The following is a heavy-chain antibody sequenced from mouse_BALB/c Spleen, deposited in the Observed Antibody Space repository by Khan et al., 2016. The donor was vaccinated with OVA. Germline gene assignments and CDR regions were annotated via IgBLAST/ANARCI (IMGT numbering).Heavy chain of an antibody. CDR2: IWSDGST. D-gene: IGHD2-10*01. V-gene: IGHV2-6-1*01. CDR1: GFSLTNYG. Sequence: VQLQESGPGLVAPSQSLSITCPISGFSLTNYGVHWVRQPPGKGLECLVVIWSDGSTTYTSALKSRLTITKDNSKSHVFLKMNSLQHDDTAIYFCARQPYYHYNVRDYWGQGTSVTVSS. CDR3: ARQPYYHYNVRDY. J-gene: IGHJ4*01.